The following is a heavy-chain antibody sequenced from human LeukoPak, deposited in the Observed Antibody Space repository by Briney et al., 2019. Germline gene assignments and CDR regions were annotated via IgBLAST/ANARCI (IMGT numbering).Heavy chain of an antibody. CDR2: IRYDGSNK. V-gene: IGHV3-30*02. CDR3: AKDGDYGDYVSAFDI. D-gene: IGHD4-17*01. Sequence: PGGSLRLSCAASGFTFSSYGMHWVRQAPGKGLGWVAFIRYDGSNKYYADSVKGRFTISRDNSKNTLYLQMNSLRAEDTAVYYCAKDGDYGDYVSAFDIWGQGTMVTVSS. J-gene: IGHJ3*02. CDR1: GFTFSSYG.